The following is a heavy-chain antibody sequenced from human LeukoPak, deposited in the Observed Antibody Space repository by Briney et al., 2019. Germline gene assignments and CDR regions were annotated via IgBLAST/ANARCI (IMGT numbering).Heavy chain of an antibody. CDR3: AGIDFWSGYNYYYMDV. D-gene: IGHD3-3*01. CDR1: GGSISSGGYS. CDR2: IYYSGST. J-gene: IGHJ6*03. V-gene: IGHV4-30-4*07. Sequence: SETLSLTCAVSGGSISSGGYSWSWIRQPPGKGLEWIGYIYYSGSTYYNPSLKSRVTISVDTSKNQFSLKPSSVTAADTAVYYCAGIDFWSGYNYYYMDVWGKGTTVTVSS.